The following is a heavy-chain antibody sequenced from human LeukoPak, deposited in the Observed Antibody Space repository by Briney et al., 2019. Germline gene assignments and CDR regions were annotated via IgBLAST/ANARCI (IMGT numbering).Heavy chain of an antibody. D-gene: IGHD6-13*01. CDR1: GYSFTSYW. V-gene: IGHV5-51*01. Sequence: GESLKICCEGSGYSFTSYWIGWVRETPGKGLEWMGIIYPGDSDTRNSPSFQGQVTISADKSISTAYLQWSSLKASDTAKYYCARIPRIQQQLVAYYYYYYMDVWGKGTTVTVSS. CDR3: ARIPRIQQQLVAYYYYYYMDV. J-gene: IGHJ6*03. CDR2: IYPGDSDT.